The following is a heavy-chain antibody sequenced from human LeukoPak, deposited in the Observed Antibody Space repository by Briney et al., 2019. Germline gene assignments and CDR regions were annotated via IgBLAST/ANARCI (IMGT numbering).Heavy chain of an antibody. J-gene: IGHJ3*02. Sequence: ASVKVSCKASGYTFTSYYMHWVRQAPGQGLEWMGIINPSGGSTSYAQKFQGRVTMTRDTSTSTVYMELSSLRSEDTAVYYCARDRFLVNYGDYSDAFDIWGRGTMVTVSS. V-gene: IGHV1-46*01. D-gene: IGHD4-17*01. CDR1: GYTFTSYY. CDR3: ARDRFLVNYGDYSDAFDI. CDR2: INPSGGST.